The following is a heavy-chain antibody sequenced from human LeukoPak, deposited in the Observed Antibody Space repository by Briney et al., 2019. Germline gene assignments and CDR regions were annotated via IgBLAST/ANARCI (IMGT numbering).Heavy chain of an antibody. CDR2: ISWNSGSI. V-gene: IGHV3-9*01. CDR3: ARSPYGDYGGYYYYGMDV. Sequence: GGSLRLSCAASGFTFDDYAMHWVRQAPGKGLEWVSGISWNSGSIGYADSVKGRFTISRDNAKNSLYLRMNSLRAEDTAVYYCARSPYGDYGGYYYYGMDVWGQGTTVTVSS. CDR1: GFTFDDYA. J-gene: IGHJ6*02. D-gene: IGHD4-17*01.